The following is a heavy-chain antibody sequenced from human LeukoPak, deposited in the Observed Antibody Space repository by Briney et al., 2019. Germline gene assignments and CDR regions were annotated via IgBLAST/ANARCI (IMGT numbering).Heavy chain of an antibody. CDR3: TTDQSVAPDDY. Sequence: NAGGSLRLSCAASGFTFSSYSMNWVRQAPGKGLEWVGRIKSKTDGGTTDYAAPVKGRFTISRDDSKNTLYLQMNSLKTEDTAVYYCTTDQSVAPDDYWGQGTLVTVSS. V-gene: IGHV3-15*01. J-gene: IGHJ4*02. D-gene: IGHD6-25*01. CDR1: GFTFSSYS. CDR2: IKSKTDGGTT.